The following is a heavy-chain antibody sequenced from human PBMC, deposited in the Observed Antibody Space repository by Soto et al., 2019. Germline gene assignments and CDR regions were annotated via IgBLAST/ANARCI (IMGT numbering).Heavy chain of an antibody. V-gene: IGHV4-4*02. J-gene: IGHJ3*02. CDR3: AGVLTMVRGVIVKAFDI. CDR2: IYHSGST. Sequence: QVQLQESGPGLVKPSGTLSLTCAVSSGSISSSNWWSWVRQPPGKGLEWIGEIYHSGSTNYNPSLKSRVTISVDTSKNQFSLKLSSVTAADTAVYYCAGVLTMVRGVIVKAFDIWGQGTMVTVSS. CDR1: SGSISSSNW. D-gene: IGHD3-10*01.